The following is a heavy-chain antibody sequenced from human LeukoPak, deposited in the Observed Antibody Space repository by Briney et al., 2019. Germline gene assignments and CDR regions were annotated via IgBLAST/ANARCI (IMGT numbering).Heavy chain of an antibody. Sequence: PSETLSLTCTVSGGSISSSTYYWARIRQPPGKGLEWIGNIYYSGVTYYNPSLKSRVTISVDTSKNQFSLKLSSVTAADTAVYYCAREGEGIAAAGTGWGQGTLVTVSS. CDR3: AREGEGIAAAGTG. D-gene: IGHD6-13*01. CDR1: GGSISSSTYY. CDR2: IYYSGVT. J-gene: IGHJ4*02. V-gene: IGHV4-39*07.